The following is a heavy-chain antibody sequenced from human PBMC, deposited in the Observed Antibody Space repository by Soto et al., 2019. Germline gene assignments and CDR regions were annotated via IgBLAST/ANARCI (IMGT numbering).Heavy chain of an antibody. V-gene: IGHV5-51*01. CDR1: GYNFANYW. CDR3: ARLVNYYFGMDV. J-gene: IGHJ6*02. Sequence: GESLKISCKGSGYNFANYWIVWVRQKPGKGLXWMXXIXXGXSXXXYXXSFQGQVTISVDKSISTAYLHWSSLKASDTATYYCARLVNYYFGMDVWGLGTTVTVSS. CDR2: IXXGXSXX.